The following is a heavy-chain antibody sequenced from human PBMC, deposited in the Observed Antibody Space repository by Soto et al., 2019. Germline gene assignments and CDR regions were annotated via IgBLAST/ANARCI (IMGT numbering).Heavy chain of an antibody. CDR2: MNPNSGNT. CDR1: GYTFTSYD. CDR3: ARAGTIFGVVTALFDY. Sequence: ASVKVSCKASGYTFTSYDINWVRQATGQGLEWMGWMNPNSGNTGYAQKFQGRVTMTRNTSISTAYMELSSLRSEDTAVYYCARAGTIFGVVTALFDYWGQGTLVTVSS. D-gene: IGHD3-3*01. J-gene: IGHJ4*02. V-gene: IGHV1-8*01.